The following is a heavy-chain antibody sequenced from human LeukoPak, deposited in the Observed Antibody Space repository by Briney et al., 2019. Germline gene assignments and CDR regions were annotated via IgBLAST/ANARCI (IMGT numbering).Heavy chain of an antibody. Sequence: SQTLSLTCTVSGGSISSGGYYWSWIWQPPGKGLEWIGYIYHSGSTYYNPSLKSRVTISVDRSKNQFSLKLSSVTAADTAVYYCARAPIAAAGTWFDPWGQGTLVTVSS. J-gene: IGHJ5*02. D-gene: IGHD6-13*01. CDR3: ARAPIAAAGTWFDP. CDR1: GGSISSGGYY. V-gene: IGHV4-30-2*01. CDR2: IYHSGST.